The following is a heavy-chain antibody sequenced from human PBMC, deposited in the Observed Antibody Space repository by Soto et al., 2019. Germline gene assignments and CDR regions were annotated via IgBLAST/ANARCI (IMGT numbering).Heavy chain of an antibody. CDR2: IYHSGST. CDR3: ARSYGDYQYNWFDP. V-gene: IGHV4-4*02. CDR1: GGSISSSNG. D-gene: IGHD4-17*01. J-gene: IGHJ5*02. Sequence: PSETLSLTCAVSGGSISSSNGWSWVRQPPGKGLEWIGEIYHSGSTNYNPSLKSRVTISVDKSKNQFSLKLSSVTAADTAVYYCARSYGDYQYNWFDPWGQGTLVTVSS.